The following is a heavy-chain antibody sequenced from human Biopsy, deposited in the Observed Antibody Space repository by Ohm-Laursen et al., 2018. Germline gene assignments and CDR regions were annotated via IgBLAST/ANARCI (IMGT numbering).Heavy chain of an antibody. V-gene: IGHV1-2*02. CDR3: ARGSAAGMVVALDFDV. CDR2: IDPKSGGT. J-gene: IGHJ4*02. D-gene: IGHD2-15*01. CDR1: AYSFGDHR. Sequence: SVKVSCKASAYSFGDHRIHWVRQAPGQGLEWMGWIDPKSGGTNYAQKFQGRVTMTRDTATTTAYLELQSLTSDDTAVYFCARGSAAGMVVALDFDVWGQGTLVTVSS.